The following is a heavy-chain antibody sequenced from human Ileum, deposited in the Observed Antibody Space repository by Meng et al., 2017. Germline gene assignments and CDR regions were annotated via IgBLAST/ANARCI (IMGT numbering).Heavy chain of an antibody. CDR1: GISFSAYW. V-gene: IGHV3-7*01. D-gene: IGHD3-22*01. CDR3: ARDLPYSDSSGYWSGAFDI. Sequence: GGSLRLSCAASGISFSAYWMIWVRQAPGKGLEWVANIKRDGSETYYVDSVKGRFTISRDNATNSLYLQMNSLRPEDTALYYCARDLPYSDSSGYWSGAFDIWGQGTMVTVSS. CDR2: IKRDGSET. J-gene: IGHJ3*02.